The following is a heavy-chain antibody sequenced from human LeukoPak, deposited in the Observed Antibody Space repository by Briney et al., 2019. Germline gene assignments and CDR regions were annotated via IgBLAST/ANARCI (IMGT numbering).Heavy chain of an antibody. J-gene: IGHJ6*03. CDR3: ARAHYMDV. CDR1: GFIFSNYW. CDR2: IKSDGSST. V-gene: IGHV3-74*01. Sequence: GGSLRLSCAASGFIFSNYWMHWVRHAPGEGLVWVSRIKSDGSSTSYADSVKGRFTISRDNAKNTLYLQMNSLRAEDTAVYYCARAHYMDVWGKGTTVTVFS.